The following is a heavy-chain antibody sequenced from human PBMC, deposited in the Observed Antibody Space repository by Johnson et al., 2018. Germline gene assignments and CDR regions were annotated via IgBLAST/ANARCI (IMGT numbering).Heavy chain of an antibody. Sequence: QVQLVESGGGVVQPGRSLRLSCAASGFTFSSYGMHWVRQAPGKGLEWVAVISYDGSNKYYADSVKGRFTISRDNSKNTLYLQRNSLRAEDTAVYYCAKDPGWFGEVNGPHYMDVWGKGTTVTVSS. CDR3: AKDPGWFGEVNGPHYMDV. CDR1: GFTFSSYG. D-gene: IGHD3-10*01. CDR2: ISYDGSNK. V-gene: IGHV3-30*18. J-gene: IGHJ6*03.